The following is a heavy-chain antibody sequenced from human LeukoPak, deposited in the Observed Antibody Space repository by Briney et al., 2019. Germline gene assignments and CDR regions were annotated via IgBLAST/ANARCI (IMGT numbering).Heavy chain of an antibody. D-gene: IGHD6-13*01. CDR3: ARGSIAAAGTEYYFDY. Sequence: PRRSRRPSWSASGLTLSSYSIHWVRQAPSKGIGWEAFILYDGSNKYYADSVKGRFTISRDNSKNTLYLQMNSLRAEDTAVYYCARGSIAAAGTEYYFDYWGQGTLVTVSS. J-gene: IGHJ4*02. CDR2: ILYDGSNK. CDR1: GLTLSSYS. V-gene: IGHV3-30*01.